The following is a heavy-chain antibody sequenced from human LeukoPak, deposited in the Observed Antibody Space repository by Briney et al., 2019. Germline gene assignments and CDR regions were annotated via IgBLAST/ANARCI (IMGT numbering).Heavy chain of an antibody. V-gene: IGHV1-2*02. CDR2: INPNSGGT. Sequence: GASVKVSCKASGYTFTGYYMHWVRQAPGQGLEWMGWINPNSGGTNYAQKFQGRVTMTRDTSISTAYMELSRLRSDDTAVYYCARDTYYDFWSGHYRRNYYYYYMDVWGKGTTVTVSS. CDR3: ARDTYYDFWSGHYRRNYYYYYMDV. J-gene: IGHJ6*03. CDR1: GYTFTGYY. D-gene: IGHD3-3*01.